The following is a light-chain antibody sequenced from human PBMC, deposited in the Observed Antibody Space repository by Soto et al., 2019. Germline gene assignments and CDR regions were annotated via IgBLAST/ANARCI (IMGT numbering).Light chain of an antibody. CDR1: QGMSSY. V-gene: IGKV1-9*01. CDR2: AAY. J-gene: IGKJ4*01. CDR3: QQVDTSHS. Sequence: IQVTQSPSSLSASVGDRITITCRVSQGMSSYLAWYQQKPGKAPKLLIYAAYTLQSGVPSRFSGGGSGPDFTLTISNLQPEDIATYYCQQVDTSHSFGGATKVEIK.